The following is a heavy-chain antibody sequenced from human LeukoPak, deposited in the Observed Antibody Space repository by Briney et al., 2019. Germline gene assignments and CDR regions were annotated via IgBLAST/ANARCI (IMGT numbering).Heavy chain of an antibody. D-gene: IGHD5-18*01. CDR2: ISGSGGST. CDR3: AKDLSGYSYGSLY. CDR1: GFTFNSYA. Sequence: PGGSLRLSCAASGFTFNSYAMSWVRQAPGKGLEWVSTISGSGGSTYYADSVKGRFTNSRDNSKNTLYLQMNSLRAEDTAVYYCAKDLSGYSYGSLYWGQGTLVTVSS. J-gene: IGHJ4*02. V-gene: IGHV3-23*01.